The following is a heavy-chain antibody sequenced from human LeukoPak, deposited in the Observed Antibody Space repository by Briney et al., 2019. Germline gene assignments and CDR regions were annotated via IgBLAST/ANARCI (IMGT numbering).Heavy chain of an antibody. CDR1: GYTFTSYG. V-gene: IGHV1-18*01. CDR2: ISAYNGNT. Sequence: VSVKSPCKASGYTFTSYGISWVRQAPGQGLEWMGWISAYNGNTNYAQKLQGRVTMTTDTSTSTAYMELRSLRSDDTAVYYCARDRFGENWFDPWGQGTLVTVSS. CDR3: ARDRFGENWFDP. J-gene: IGHJ5*02. D-gene: IGHD3-10*01.